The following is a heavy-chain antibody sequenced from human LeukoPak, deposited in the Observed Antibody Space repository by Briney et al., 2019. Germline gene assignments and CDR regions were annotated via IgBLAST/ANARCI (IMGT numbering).Heavy chain of an antibody. Sequence: SETLSLTCAVYGGSFSGYCWSWIRQPPGKGLEWIGEINHSGSTNYNPSLKSRVTISVDTSKNQFSLKLSSVTAADTAVYYCARPYGARGYWGQGTLVTVSS. CDR2: INHSGST. D-gene: IGHD4-17*01. CDR1: GGSFSGYC. J-gene: IGHJ4*02. CDR3: ARPYGARGY. V-gene: IGHV4-34*01.